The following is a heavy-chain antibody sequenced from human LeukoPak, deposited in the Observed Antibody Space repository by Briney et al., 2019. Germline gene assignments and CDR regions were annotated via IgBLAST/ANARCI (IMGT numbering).Heavy chain of an antibody. CDR3: ARGGIVVVPAAFDY. CDR2: INHSGST. D-gene: IGHD2-2*01. V-gene: IGHV4-34*01. CDR1: GGSFSGYY. J-gene: IGHJ4*02. Sequence: SETLSLTCAVYGGSFSGYYWSWIRQPPGKGLEWIGEINHSGSTSYNPSLKSRVTISVDTSKNQFSLKLSSVTAADTAVYYCARGGIVVVPAAFDYWGQGTLVTVSS.